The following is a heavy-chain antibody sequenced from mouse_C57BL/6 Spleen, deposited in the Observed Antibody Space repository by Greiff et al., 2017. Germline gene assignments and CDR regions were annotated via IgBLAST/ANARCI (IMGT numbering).Heavy chain of an antibody. Sequence: QVHVKQSGPELVKPGASVKISCKASGYAFSSSWMNWVKQRPGKGLEWIGRLYPGDGDTNYNGKFKGKATLTAAKSSSTAYMQLSSLTSEDSAVYFGAREGTMVTTVYFDYWGQGTTLTVSS. CDR3: AREGTMVTTVYFDY. D-gene: IGHD2-2*01. CDR1: GYAFSSSW. V-gene: IGHV1-82*01. CDR2: LYPGDGDT. J-gene: IGHJ2*01.